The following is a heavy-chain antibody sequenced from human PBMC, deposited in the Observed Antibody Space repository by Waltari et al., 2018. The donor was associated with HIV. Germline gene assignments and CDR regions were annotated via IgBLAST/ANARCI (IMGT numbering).Heavy chain of an antibody. CDR3: ATTVTTRGTFDY. J-gene: IGHJ4*02. CDR1: GFSFRRYD. Sequence: VQLVESGGGLVKPGGSLRLSCEASGFSFRRYDMNWVRQAPGKGLQWLSYISSNSEYIYYVHSVQGRFTISRDNAKSSVFLQMDNVRDEDTATYYCATTVTTRGTFDYWGQGTVVAV. CDR2: ISSNSEYI. V-gene: IGHV3-21*02. D-gene: IGHD4-17*01.